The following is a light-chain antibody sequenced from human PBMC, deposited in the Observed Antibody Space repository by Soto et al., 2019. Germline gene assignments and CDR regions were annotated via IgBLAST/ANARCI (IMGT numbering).Light chain of an antibody. J-gene: IGLJ2*01. CDR3: QVWDSSSDHVV. Sequence: SSERTQPPSVSVAPGKTARINCGGNNIGSKSVHWYQQKPGQAPVLVIYYDSDRPSGIPERFSGSNSGNTATLTISRVEAVDEADSYCQVWDSSSDHVVFGGGTKVTVL. CDR1: NIGSKS. V-gene: IGLV3-21*04. CDR2: YDS.